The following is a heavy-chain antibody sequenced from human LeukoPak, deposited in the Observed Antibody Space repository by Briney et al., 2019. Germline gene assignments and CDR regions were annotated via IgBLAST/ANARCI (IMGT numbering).Heavy chain of an antibody. V-gene: IGHV3-23*01. Sequence: GGSLRLSCTASGFTFSGYDMQWVRQAPGKGLEWVSGISRSGPTYYRDSVKGRFPISRDNYKDTLYRQMDSLRAEDTATYYCAKGESFAFAMWGQGTMVAVPS. CDR2: ISRSGPT. CDR3: AKGESFAFAM. J-gene: IGHJ3*02. CDR1: GFTFSGYD.